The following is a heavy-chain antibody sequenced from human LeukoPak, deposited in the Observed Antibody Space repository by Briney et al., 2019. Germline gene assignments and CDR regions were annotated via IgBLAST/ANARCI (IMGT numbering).Heavy chain of an antibody. V-gene: IGHV3-30*18. CDR1: GFTFSNSA. CDR3: AKDIEEWLVKGGGCFDY. D-gene: IGHD6-19*01. J-gene: IGHJ4*02. Sequence: GGSLRLSCAASGFTFSNSAMHWVRQAPGKGLEWVAVISYDGSNKYYADSVKGRFTISRDNSKNTLYLQMNSLRAEDTAVYYCAKDIEEWLVKGGGCFDYWGQGTLVTVSS. CDR2: ISYDGSNK.